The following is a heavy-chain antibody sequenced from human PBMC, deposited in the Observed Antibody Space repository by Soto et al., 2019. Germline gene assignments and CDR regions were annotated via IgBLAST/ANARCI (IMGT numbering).Heavy chain of an antibody. Sequence: GGSLRLSCAASGFTFSSYWMSWVRQAPGKGLEWVANIKQDGSEKYYVDSVKGRFTISRDNAKNSLYLQMNSLRAEDTAVYYCARHKQQLVDAFDIWGQGTMVTVSS. J-gene: IGHJ3*02. V-gene: IGHV3-7*01. CDR2: IKQDGSEK. CDR3: ARHKQQLVDAFDI. D-gene: IGHD6-13*01. CDR1: GFTFSSYW.